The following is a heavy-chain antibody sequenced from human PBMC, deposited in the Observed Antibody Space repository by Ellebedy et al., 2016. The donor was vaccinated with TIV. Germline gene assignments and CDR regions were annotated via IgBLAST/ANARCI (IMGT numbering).Heavy chain of an antibody. CDR2: ISYSGDLM. V-gene: IGHV3-11*01. D-gene: IGHD6-13*01. Sequence: PGGSLRLSCAASGFTFSGYYMSRFRQAPGKGPEWVSYISYSGDLMYYADSVKGRFTTSRDNAENSLYLQINSLRAEDTAVYYCARLGVIAAAGASDYWGQGTLVIVSS. CDR1: GFTFSGYY. J-gene: IGHJ4*02. CDR3: ARLGVIAAAGASDY.